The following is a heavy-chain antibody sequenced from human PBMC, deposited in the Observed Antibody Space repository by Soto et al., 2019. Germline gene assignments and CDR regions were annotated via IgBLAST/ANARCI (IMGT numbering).Heavy chain of an antibody. CDR1: GGSFSGYY. CDR2: INHSGST. CDR3: ASYDFWSGYYWFDP. V-gene: IGHV4-34*01. J-gene: IGHJ5*02. D-gene: IGHD3-3*01. Sequence: NPSETLSLTCAVYGGSFSGYYWSWIRQPPGKGLEWIGEINHSGSTNYNPSLKSRVTISVDTSKNQFSLKLSSVTAADTAVYYCASYDFWSGYYWFDPWGQGTLVTVSS.